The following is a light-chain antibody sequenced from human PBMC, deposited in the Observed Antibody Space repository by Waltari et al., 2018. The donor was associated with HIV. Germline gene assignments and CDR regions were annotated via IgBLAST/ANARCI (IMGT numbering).Light chain of an antibody. CDR2: WAS. J-gene: IGKJ1*01. V-gene: IGKV4-1*01. CDR1: RSVLYSSNNKNF. CDR3: QQYYTTPLT. Sequence: DIVMTQSPDSLAVSLGERATINCKSSRSVLYSSNNKNFLAWYQQKPGQPPKLLISWASTWESGVPDRFSGSGSGTDFTLTVSSLQAEDVAGYYCQQYYTTPLTFGQGTRVEV.